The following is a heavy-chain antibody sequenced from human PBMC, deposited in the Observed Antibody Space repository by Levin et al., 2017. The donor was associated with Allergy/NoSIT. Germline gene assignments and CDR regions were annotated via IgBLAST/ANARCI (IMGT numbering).Heavy chain of an antibody. CDR3: TRVLVAAGPRLDY. J-gene: IGHJ4*02. CDR1: GFTFADYA. D-gene: IGHD6-13*01. CDR2: IRSNAHGGTT. Sequence: GESLKISCAISGFTFADYAMMWFRQAPGKGLEWISFIRSNAHGGTTEYAASVKGRFTMSRDDSKSIAYLQMNGLKTEDTALYFCTRVLVAAGPRLDYWGQGTLVTVSS. V-gene: IGHV3-49*03.